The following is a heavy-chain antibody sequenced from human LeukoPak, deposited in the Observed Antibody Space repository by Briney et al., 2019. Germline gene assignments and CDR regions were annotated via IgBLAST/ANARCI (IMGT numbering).Heavy chain of an antibody. J-gene: IGHJ4*02. Sequence: GGSLGLSCAASGFTLSSYWMDWVRQVPGKGLLWVSRINPDGSFTSYADRVKGRFTISRDDAKNTLYLQMNSLTVEDTAVYYCVRDRGWNSFDDWGQGTLVTVSS. CDR2: INPDGSFT. CDR1: GFTLSSYW. D-gene: IGHD1-1*01. V-gene: IGHV3-74*01. CDR3: VRDRGWNSFDD.